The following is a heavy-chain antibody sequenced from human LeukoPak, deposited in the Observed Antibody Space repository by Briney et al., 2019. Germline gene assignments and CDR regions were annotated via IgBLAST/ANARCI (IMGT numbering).Heavy chain of an antibody. J-gene: IGHJ6*02. Sequence: PSETLSLTCSVSGGSISSYYWSWLRQPPGKGLEWIGYIYYSGTTNYSPSLESRVTISVDTSKNQFSLKLSSVTAADTAVYYCARRGIRFYGLDVWGQGTTVTVSS. CDR1: GGSISSYY. CDR3: ARRGIRFYGLDV. V-gene: IGHV4-59*08. D-gene: IGHD3-3*02. CDR2: IYYSGTT.